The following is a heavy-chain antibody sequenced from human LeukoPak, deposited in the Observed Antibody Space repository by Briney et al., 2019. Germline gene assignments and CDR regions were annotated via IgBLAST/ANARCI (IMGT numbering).Heavy chain of an antibody. CDR2: IWYDGSNK. CDR3: ARDNGYSYHFDY. CDR1: GFTFSSYG. V-gene: IGHV3-33*01. D-gene: IGHD5-18*01. J-gene: IGHJ4*02. Sequence: GGSLRLSCAASGFTFSSYGMHWVRQAPGKGLEWVAVIWYDGSNKYYADSVKGRFTISRDNSKNTLYLQMNSPRAEDTAVYYCARDNGYSYHFDYWGQGTLVTVSS.